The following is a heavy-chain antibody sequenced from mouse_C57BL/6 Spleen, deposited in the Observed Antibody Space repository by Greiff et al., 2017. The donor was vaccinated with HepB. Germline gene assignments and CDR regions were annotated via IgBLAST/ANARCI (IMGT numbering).Heavy chain of an antibody. CDR1: GYTFTSYW. CDR2: IHPSDSDT. CDR3: EIGHFYYGSSFDY. Sequence: QVQLQHPGAELVKPGASVKVSCKASGYTFTSYWMHWVKQRPGQGLEWIGRIHPSDSDTNYNQKFKGKATLTVDKSSSTAYMQRSSLTSEDSAVYSCEIGHFYYGSSFDYWGQGTTLTVSS. J-gene: IGHJ2*01. D-gene: IGHD1-1*01. V-gene: IGHV1-74*01.